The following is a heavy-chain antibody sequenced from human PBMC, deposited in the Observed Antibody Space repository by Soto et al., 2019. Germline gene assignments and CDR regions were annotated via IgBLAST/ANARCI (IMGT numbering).Heavy chain of an antibody. CDR1: GYTFTGFD. D-gene: IGHD3-10*01. CDR3: VSLFGELLLEDYYYGMDV. Sequence: GASVKVSCKASGYTFTGFDINWVRQATGQGLEWMGWMDPNSGNTGYAQKFQGRVTMTRNNSTSTAYMELSSLRSEDTAVYYCVSLFGELLLEDYYYGMDVWGQGTTVTVSS. V-gene: IGHV1-8*01. CDR2: MDPNSGNT. J-gene: IGHJ6*02.